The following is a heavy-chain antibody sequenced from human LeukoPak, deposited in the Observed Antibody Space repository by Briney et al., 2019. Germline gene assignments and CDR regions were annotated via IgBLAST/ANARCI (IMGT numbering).Heavy chain of an antibody. V-gene: IGHV3-23*01. CDR1: GFSFSTHA. D-gene: IGHD2-8*02. Sequence: PGGSLRLSCAASGFSFSTHAMSWVRQAPGKGLEWVSTIYYSGGNTYSADSVKGRFTISRDNAKNSLYLQMSSLRVEDTAVYYCASYLYWWSDLGYWGQGTLVTVSS. CDR3: ASYLYWWSDLGY. CDR2: IYYSGGNT. J-gene: IGHJ4*02.